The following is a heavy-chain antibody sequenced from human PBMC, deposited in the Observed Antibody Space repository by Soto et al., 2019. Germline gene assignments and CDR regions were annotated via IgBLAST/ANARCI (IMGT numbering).Heavy chain of an antibody. CDR1: GGSISSGDYY. CDR3: ATAHCGGDCYLDY. CDR2: IYYSGST. J-gene: IGHJ4*02. V-gene: IGHV4-30-4*01. D-gene: IGHD2-21*02. Sequence: SSETLSLTCTVSGGSISSGDYYWSWIRQPPGKGLEWIGYIYYSGSTYYNPSLKSRVTISVDTSKNQFSLKLSSVTAADTAVYYCATAHCGGDCYLDYWGQGTLVTVSS.